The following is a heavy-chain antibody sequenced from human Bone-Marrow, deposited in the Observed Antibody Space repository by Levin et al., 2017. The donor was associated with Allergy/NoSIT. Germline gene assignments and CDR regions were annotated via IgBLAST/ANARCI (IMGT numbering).Heavy chain of an antibody. CDR2: ITGGGATT. CDR3: ARTKVEGGDYLDYFDH. Sequence: GGSLRLSCVASGFMFRNIAMSWVRQAPGKGLEWVSSITGGGATTYYADSVKGRFTISRDNSKNILYLQMNSLRAEDKAVYFCARTKVEGGDYLDYFDHWGQGTLVTVSS. V-gene: IGHV3-23*01. D-gene: IGHD4-17*01. J-gene: IGHJ4*02. CDR1: GFMFRNIA.